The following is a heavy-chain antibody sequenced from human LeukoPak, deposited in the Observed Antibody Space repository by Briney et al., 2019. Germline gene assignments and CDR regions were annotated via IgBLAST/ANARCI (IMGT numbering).Heavy chain of an antibody. CDR3: AKDRAVAGTGGVLSN. CDR2: ISWNSGSI. J-gene: IGHJ4*02. CDR1: GFTFDDYA. Sequence: GGPLRLSCAASGFTFDDYAMHWVLQAPGKGLEWVSGISWNSGSIGYADSVKGRFTISRDNARNSLYLQMNSLRAEDTALYYCAKDRAVAGTGGVLSNWGQGTLVTVSS. V-gene: IGHV3-9*01. D-gene: IGHD6-19*01.